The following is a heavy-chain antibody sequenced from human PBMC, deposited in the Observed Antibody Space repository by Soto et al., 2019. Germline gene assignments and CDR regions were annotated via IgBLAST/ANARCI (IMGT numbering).Heavy chain of an antibody. Sequence: GSLRLSGAASGFTFHSYAMIWVRQAPGKGLEWVSAISGSGGSTYYADSVKGRFTISRDNSKNTLYLQMNSLRAEDTAVYYCAKEIGQQWLDGGFDYWGQGTLVTVSS. V-gene: IGHV3-23*01. J-gene: IGHJ4*02. D-gene: IGHD6-19*01. CDR3: AKEIGQQWLDGGFDY. CDR1: GFTFHSYA. CDR2: ISGSGGST.